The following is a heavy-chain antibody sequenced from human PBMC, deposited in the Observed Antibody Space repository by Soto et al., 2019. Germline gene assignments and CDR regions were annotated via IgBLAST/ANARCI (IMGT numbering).Heavy chain of an antibody. Sequence: ASVKVSCKASGYTFTSYAMHWVRQAPGQGLEWMGWINAGNGNTKYSQKFQGRVTITRDTSASTAYMELSSLRSEDTAVYYCARDTLYDSSGYYYAGYNWFDPWGQGTLVTVSS. D-gene: IGHD3-22*01. CDR1: GYTFTSYA. CDR2: INAGNGNT. CDR3: ARDTLYDSSGYYYAGYNWFDP. J-gene: IGHJ5*02. V-gene: IGHV1-3*01.